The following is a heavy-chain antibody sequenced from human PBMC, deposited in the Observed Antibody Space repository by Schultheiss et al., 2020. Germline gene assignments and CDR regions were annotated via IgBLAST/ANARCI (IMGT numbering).Heavy chain of an antibody. CDR3: ARGSSSWYLWFDP. J-gene: IGHJ5*02. CDR2: IWYDGSNK. CDR1: GFTFSSYG. V-gene: IGHV3-33*01. Sequence: GGSLRLSCAASGFTFSSYGMHWVRQAPGKGLEWVAVIWYDGSNKYYADSVKGRFTISRDNSKNTLYLQMNSLRAEDTAVYYCARGSSSWYLWFDPWGQGTLGTVSS. D-gene: IGHD6-13*01.